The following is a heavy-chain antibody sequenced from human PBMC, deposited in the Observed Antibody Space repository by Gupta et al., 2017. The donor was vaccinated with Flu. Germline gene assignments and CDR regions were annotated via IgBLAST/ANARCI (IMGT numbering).Heavy chain of an antibody. CDR2: IYYSGST. J-gene: IGHJ4*02. V-gene: IGHV4-39*01. CDR1: SYY. CDR3: ARLASLEDGGYRYFDY. D-gene: IGHD5-12*01. Sequence: SYYWGWIRQPPGKGLEWIGRIYYSGSTYYNPSLKSRVTISVDTSKNQFSLKLSSVTAADTAVYYCARLASLEDGGYRYFDYWGQGTLVTVS.